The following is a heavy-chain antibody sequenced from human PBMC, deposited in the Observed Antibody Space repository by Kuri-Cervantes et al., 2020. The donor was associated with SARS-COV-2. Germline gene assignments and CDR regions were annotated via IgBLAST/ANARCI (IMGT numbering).Heavy chain of an antibody. Sequence: ASVKVSCKASGYTFTSYAMHWVRQAPGQRLEWMGWINAGNGNTKYSQKFQGRVTITRDTSASTAYMELSSLRSEDTAVYYCARGTIFGVVMVPPHFDYWGQGTLVIVSS. CDR1: GYTFTSYA. D-gene: IGHD3-3*01. V-gene: IGHV1-3*01. J-gene: IGHJ4*02. CDR3: ARGTIFGVVMVPPHFDY. CDR2: INAGNGNT.